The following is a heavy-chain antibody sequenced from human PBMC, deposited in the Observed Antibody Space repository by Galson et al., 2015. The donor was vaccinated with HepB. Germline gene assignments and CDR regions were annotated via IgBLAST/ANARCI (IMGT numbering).Heavy chain of an antibody. D-gene: IGHD3-22*01. Sequence: SLRLSCAASGFTFSSYAMSWVRQAPGKGLEWVSAISGSGGSTYYADSVKGRFTISRDNSKNTLYLQMNSLRAEDTAVYYCAKDSAPNYDSSGDLDYWGQGTLVTVSS. V-gene: IGHV3-23*01. CDR3: AKDSAPNYDSSGDLDY. CDR2: ISGSGGST. J-gene: IGHJ4*02. CDR1: GFTFSSYA.